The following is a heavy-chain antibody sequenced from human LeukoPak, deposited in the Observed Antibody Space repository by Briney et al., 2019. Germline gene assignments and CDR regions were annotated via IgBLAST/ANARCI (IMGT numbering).Heavy chain of an antibody. CDR2: IYYSGST. V-gene: IGHV4-59*01. Sequence: SETLSLTCTVSGGSISSYYWSWIRQPPGKGLEWIGYIYYSGSTNYNPSLKSRVTISVDTSKNQFSLKLSSVTAADTAVYYCARALGVYDSSGYYLDYWGQGTLVTVSS. D-gene: IGHD3-22*01. CDR1: GGSISSYY. J-gene: IGHJ4*02. CDR3: ARALGVYDSSGYYLDY.